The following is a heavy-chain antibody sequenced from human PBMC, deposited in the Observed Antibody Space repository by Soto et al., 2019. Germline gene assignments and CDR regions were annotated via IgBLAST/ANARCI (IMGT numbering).Heavy chain of an antibody. CDR3: TRGLERYYFDY. Sequence: QVQLVQSGAEVKKPGASVKVSCKASGYTFTRHYMHWVRQAPGQGLEWMGIINPSSGTISHAQKFQGRVTMTRDTSTSTVYMEVSSLRSEDTAVYYCTRGLERYYFDYWGQGTLVTVSS. J-gene: IGHJ4*02. CDR2: INPSSGTI. D-gene: IGHD3-3*01. V-gene: IGHV1-46*03. CDR1: GYTFTRHY.